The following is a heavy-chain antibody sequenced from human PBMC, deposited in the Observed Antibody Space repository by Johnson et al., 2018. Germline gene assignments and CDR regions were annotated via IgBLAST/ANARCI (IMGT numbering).Heavy chain of an antibody. D-gene: IGHD3-10*01. J-gene: IGHJ4*02. V-gene: IGHV3-74*01. CDR3: VCFRSGSPV. Sequence: VQLQESGGGLVQPGGSLRLSCAASGFTVSSYYMHWVRQGPGEGLVCVSRINSSGSTTDYADTVKGRFTISSDNAKNTLYLQMNSRRGEDPAGYYCVCFRSGSPVWGQGMLVTVSS. CDR1: GFTVSSYY. CDR2: INSSGSTT.